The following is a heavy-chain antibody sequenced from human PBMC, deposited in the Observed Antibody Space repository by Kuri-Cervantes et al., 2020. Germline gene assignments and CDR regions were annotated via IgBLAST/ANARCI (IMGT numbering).Heavy chain of an antibody. D-gene: IGHD5-24*01. CDR2: INPNSGGT. CDR1: GYTFTGYY. V-gene: IGHV1-2*02. J-gene: IGHJ4*02. CDR3: ARGAGRLQKYYFDY. Sequence: ASVKVPCKASGYTFTGYYMHWVRQAPGQGLEWMGWINPNSGGTNYAQKFQGRVTMTRDTSISTAYMELSSLRSEDTAVYYCARGAGRLQKYYFDYWGQGTLVTVSS.